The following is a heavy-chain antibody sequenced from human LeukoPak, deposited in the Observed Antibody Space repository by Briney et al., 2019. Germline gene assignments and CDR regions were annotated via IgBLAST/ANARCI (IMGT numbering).Heavy chain of an antibody. D-gene: IGHD2-2*01. V-gene: IGHV1-69*05. CDR1: GGTLSSYA. Sequence: GASVKVSCKASGGTLSSYAISWVRQAPGQGLEWMGRIIPIFGTANYAQKFEGRVTITTDESTSTAYIELSSMRSEDTAVYCCARAGTDIVVVPAAMRLDWFDPWGQGTLVTVSS. CDR2: IIPIFGTA. CDR3: ARAGTDIVVVPAAMRLDWFDP. J-gene: IGHJ5*02.